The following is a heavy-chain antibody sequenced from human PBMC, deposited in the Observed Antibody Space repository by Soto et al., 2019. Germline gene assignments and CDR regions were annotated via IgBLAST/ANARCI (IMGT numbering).Heavy chain of an antibody. CDR1: GFTFSSYA. D-gene: IGHD1-26*01. CDR3: AKDIVGDYAGGFAP. J-gene: IGHJ5*02. Sequence: GGSLRLSCAAAGFTFSSYAMSWVRQAPGKGLEWVSAISCNGRSTYYADSVKGRFTISRDNAKNSLYLQMNSLRAEDTALYYCAKDIVGDYAGGFAPGGQGTLV. V-gene: IGHV3-23*01. CDR2: ISCNGRST.